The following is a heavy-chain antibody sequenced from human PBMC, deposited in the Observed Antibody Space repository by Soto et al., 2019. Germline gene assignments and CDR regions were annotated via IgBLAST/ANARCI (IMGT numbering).Heavy chain of an antibody. CDR3: ARTGDIVVVGDFYYGMDV. CDR2: IIPIFTKP. D-gene: IGHD2-2*01. CDR1: GGTFDTYA. Sequence: QVQLVQSGAEVKMPGSSVKVSCTASGGTFDTYALSWVRQAPGQGLEWLGGIIPIFTKPTYARKFQGRITITADESTTTVYPDLSSLTSDDTAVYYCARTGDIVVVGDFYYGMDVWGQGTTVIVSS. V-gene: IGHV1-69*01. J-gene: IGHJ6*02.